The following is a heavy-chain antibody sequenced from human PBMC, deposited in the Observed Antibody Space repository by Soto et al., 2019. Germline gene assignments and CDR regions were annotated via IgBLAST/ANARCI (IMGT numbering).Heavy chain of an antibody. CDR3: ARGRTETLYYFDY. Sequence: SLRLSCAASGFTFSDYYMSWIRQAPGRGPEWLSYIGRSGSPIYYADSVKGRFTISRDNAKNSLYLQMNSLRAEDSAVYYCARGRTETLYYFDYWGQGILVTVS. CDR1: GFTFSDYY. J-gene: IGHJ4*02. D-gene: IGHD4-4*01. V-gene: IGHV3-11*01. CDR2: IGRSGSPI.